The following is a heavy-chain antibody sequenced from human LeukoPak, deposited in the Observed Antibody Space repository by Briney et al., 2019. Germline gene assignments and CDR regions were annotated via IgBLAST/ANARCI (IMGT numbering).Heavy chain of an antibody. J-gene: IGHJ6*03. CDR1: GFTFSTST. Sequence: GGSLRLSCAASGFTFSTSTMEWVRQAPWKGLEWVSSISGDSSHIYYADSVKGRFTISRDNAKNSLFLQMNSLRAEDTAVYYCARCGTSCLAGYYYMDVWGNGTTVTVSS. CDR3: ARCGTSCLAGYYYMDV. CDR2: ISGDSSHI. D-gene: IGHD2-2*01. V-gene: IGHV3-21*01.